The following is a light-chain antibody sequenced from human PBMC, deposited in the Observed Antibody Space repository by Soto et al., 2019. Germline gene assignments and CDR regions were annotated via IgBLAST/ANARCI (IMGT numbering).Light chain of an antibody. CDR3: QQYNNWPQS. V-gene: IGKV3-15*01. J-gene: IGKJ2*03. CDR1: QSVSSK. CDR2: GAS. Sequence: EIVMTQSPATLSVSPGERATLSCRASQSVSSKLAWYQQKPGQAPRLLIYGASTRATGIPARFSGSGSGTEFTLTISSLKSEDFAGYYCQQYNNWPQSFGQETKLEIK.